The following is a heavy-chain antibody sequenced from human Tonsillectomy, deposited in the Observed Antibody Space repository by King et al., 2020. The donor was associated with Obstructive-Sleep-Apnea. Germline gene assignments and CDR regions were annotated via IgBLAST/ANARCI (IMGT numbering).Heavy chain of an antibody. V-gene: IGHV4-59*08. D-gene: IGHD3-9*01. CDR2: IYYSGST. CDR3: ARLLRYFDDYYYYGMDV. CDR1: GGSISSYY. J-gene: IGHJ6*02. Sequence: QVQLQESGPGLVKPSETLSLTCTVSGGSISSYYWSWIRQPPGKGLEWIGYIYYSGSTNYNPSLKSRVTISVDTSKNQFSLKLSSVTAADTAVYYCARLLRYFDDYYYYGMDVWGQGTTVTVSS.